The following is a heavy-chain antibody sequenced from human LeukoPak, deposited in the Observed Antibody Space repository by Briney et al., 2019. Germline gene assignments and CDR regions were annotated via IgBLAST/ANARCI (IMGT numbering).Heavy chain of an antibody. J-gene: IGHJ4*02. D-gene: IGHD3-3*01. CDR3: ARDLSVSYLDY. CDR1: GFTVSSNY. CDR2: IYSGGST. Sequence: GGSLRLSCAASGFTVSSNYMSWVRQAPGKGLEWVSVIYSGGSTYYADSVKGRFTISRDNSKNTLYLQMNSLRAEDTAVHYYARDLSVSYLDYWGQGTLVTVSS. V-gene: IGHV3-66*02.